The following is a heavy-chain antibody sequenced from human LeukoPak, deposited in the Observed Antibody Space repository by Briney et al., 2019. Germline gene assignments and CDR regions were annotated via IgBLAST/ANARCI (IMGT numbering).Heavy chain of an antibody. CDR3: ARVYRPDGVYYYYYMDV. V-gene: IGHV4-4*07. CDR1: GYSISSGYY. CDR2: IYTSGST. Sequence: SETLSLTCAVSGYSISSGYYWSWIRQPAGKGLEWIGRIYTSGSTNYNPSLKSRVTMSVDTSKNQFSLKLSSVTAADTAVYYCARVYRPDGVYYYYYMDVWGKGTTVTVSS. J-gene: IGHJ6*03. D-gene: IGHD4-17*01.